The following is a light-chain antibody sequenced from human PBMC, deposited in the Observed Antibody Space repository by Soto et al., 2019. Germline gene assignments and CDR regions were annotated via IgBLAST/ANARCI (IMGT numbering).Light chain of an antibody. CDR1: GSNIGRNT. Sequence: QSVLTQPPSASGTPGQRVTISCSGSGSNIGRNTVNWYQQVPGTAPKLLIYTTNERPSGVPDRFSGSKSGTSAFLAISGLQSEDEADYYCAAWDDSLNGYVFGTGTKLTVL. J-gene: IGLJ1*01. CDR2: TTN. CDR3: AAWDDSLNGYV. V-gene: IGLV1-44*01.